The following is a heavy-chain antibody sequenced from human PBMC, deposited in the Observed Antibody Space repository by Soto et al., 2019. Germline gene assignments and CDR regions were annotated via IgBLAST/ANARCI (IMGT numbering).Heavy chain of an antibody. CDR3: ARGPVAGTNLRFDY. Sequence: SETLSLTCTVSGDSINRSTYFWDWVRQSPGKGLEWIGSIYRSGSPIYNPSLKSRLTISADTSKNQFFLRSDDTAVYYCARGPVAGTNLRFDYWGQGTLVTVSS. CDR2: IYRSGSP. J-gene: IGHJ4*02. V-gene: IGHV4-39*07. CDR1: GDSINRSTYF. D-gene: IGHD6-19*01.